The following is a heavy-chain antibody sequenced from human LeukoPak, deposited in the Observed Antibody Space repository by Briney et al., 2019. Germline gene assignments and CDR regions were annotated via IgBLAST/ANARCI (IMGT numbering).Heavy chain of an antibody. V-gene: IGHV1-46*01. D-gene: IGHD2-2*01. CDR1: GYTFTSYY. J-gene: IGHJ5*02. Sequence: ASVKVSCKASGYTFTSYYMHWVRQAPGQGLEWMGIINPSGGSTSYAQKFQGRVTMTRDTSTSTVYMELSSLRSEDTAVYYCARDVVPAARGGNWFDPWGQGTLVTVSS. CDR2: INPSGGST. CDR3: ARDVVPAARGGNWFDP.